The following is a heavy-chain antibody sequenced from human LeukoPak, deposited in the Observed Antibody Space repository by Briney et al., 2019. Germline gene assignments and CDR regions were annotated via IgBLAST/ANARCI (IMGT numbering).Heavy chain of an antibody. V-gene: IGHV4-59*12. CDR3: ARENGDYDY. CDR2: IYYSGST. Sequence: PSETLSLTCTVSGGSIRSYYWSWIRQPPGKGLEWIGYIYYSGSTNYNPSLKSRVTISVDTSKNQFSPKLSSVTAADTAVYYCARENGDYDYWGQGTLVTVSS. D-gene: IGHD4-17*01. CDR1: GGSIRSYY. J-gene: IGHJ4*02.